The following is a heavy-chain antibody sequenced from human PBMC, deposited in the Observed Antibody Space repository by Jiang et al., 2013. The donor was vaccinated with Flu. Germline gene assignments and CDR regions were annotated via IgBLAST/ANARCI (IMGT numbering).Heavy chain of an antibody. CDR3: ARGSLGTGLGY. CDR1: RGTFSSYT. CDR2: INPILAIA. V-gene: IGHV1-69*02. J-gene: IGHJ4*02. Sequence: ASRGTFSSYTITWVRQAPGQGLKWMGRINPILAIADYAQQFQGRVTMTADKSTNTAYMELSSLTSEDTAVYYCARGSLGTGLGYWGQGTPGRRLR. D-gene: IGHD1-14*01.